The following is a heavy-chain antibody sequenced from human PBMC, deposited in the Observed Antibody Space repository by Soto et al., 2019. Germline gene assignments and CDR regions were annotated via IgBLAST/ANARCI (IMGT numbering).Heavy chain of an antibody. D-gene: IGHD6-19*01. Sequence: SETLSLTCTVSGGSISSSSYYWGWIRQPPGKGLEWIGSIYYSGSTYYNPSLKSRVTISVDTSKNQFSLKLSSVTAADTAVYYCARQAERASGWYRGKIEDWFDPWGQGTLVTVSS. V-gene: IGHV4-39*01. CDR1: GGSISSSSYY. CDR2: IYYSGST. J-gene: IGHJ5*02. CDR3: ARQAERASGWYRGKIEDWFDP.